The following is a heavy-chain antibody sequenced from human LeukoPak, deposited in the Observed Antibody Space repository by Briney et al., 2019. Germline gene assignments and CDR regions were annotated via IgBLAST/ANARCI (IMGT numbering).Heavy chain of an antibody. V-gene: IGHV3-48*03. D-gene: IGHD3-3*01. CDR1: GFIFSSYD. CDR3: ARSNYDFWGGSNWFDP. J-gene: IGHJ5*02. Sequence: GGSLRLSCAVSGFIFSSYDMNWVRQAPGKGLEWVSFISTRGNSIYYADSVKGRFTISRDNAKNSLYLQMNSLRAEDTAVYYCARSNYDFWGGSNWFDPWGQGTLVTVSS. CDR2: ISTRGNSI.